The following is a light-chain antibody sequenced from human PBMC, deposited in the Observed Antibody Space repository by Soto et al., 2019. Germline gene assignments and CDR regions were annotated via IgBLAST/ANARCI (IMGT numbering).Light chain of an antibody. CDR1: QSISSN. Sequence: EIVMTQSPATLSVSPGKRATLSCRASQSISSNLAWYQQKPGQPPRLLIYGASTRATDIPARFSGSGSGTEFTLTISSLQSEDFAVYYCQQYDNWPPRTFGGGTKVEIK. CDR2: GAS. J-gene: IGKJ4*01. CDR3: QQYDNWPPRT. V-gene: IGKV3-15*01.